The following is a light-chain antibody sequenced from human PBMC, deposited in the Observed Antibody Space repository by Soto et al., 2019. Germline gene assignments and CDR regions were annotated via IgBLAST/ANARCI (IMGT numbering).Light chain of an antibody. J-gene: IGKJ1*01. V-gene: IGKV3-20*01. Sequence: VLTRGPSADFLCPGERATGSGSASQSVSSSSLAWYQQKRGQAPRLLIHDASSRATGIPDRFSGSGSRTALHFTISGLQPERLAVYSSQHSGRSPRTVAQGHK. CDR1: QSVSSSS. CDR3: QHSGRSPRT. CDR2: DAS.